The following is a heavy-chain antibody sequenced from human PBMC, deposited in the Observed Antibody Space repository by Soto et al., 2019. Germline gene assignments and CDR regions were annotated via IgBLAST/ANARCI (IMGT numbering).Heavy chain of an antibody. CDR3: ARGDSHYAH. CDR1: GGSVSIDSNF. CDR2: IYYSGPS. Sequence: SETLSLTCTVSGGSVSIDSNFLSWIRQPPGKGLEWIGYIYYSGPSRYNPSLESRVTISIDSSKNQVSLTLTSVTAADTAVYYCARGDSHYAHWGRGKMVTVSS. V-gene: IGHV4-61*01. D-gene: IGHD1-26*01. J-gene: IGHJ4*02.